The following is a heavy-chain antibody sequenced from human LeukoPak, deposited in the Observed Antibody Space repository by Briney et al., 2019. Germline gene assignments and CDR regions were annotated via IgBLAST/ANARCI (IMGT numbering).Heavy chain of an antibody. J-gene: IGHJ4*02. V-gene: IGHV1-69*01. CDR2: IIPIFGTA. CDR1: GFTFSSYA. Sequence: SCAASGFTFSSYAISWVRQAPGQGLEWMGGIIPIFGTANYAQKFQGRVTITADESTSTAYMELSSLRSEDTAVYYCARGIDSTYFDYWGQGTLVTVSS. CDR3: ARGIDSTYFDY. D-gene: IGHD2/OR15-2a*01.